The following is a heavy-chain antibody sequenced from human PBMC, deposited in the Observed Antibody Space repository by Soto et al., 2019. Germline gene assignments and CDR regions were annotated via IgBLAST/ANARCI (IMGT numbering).Heavy chain of an antibody. CDR2: IYYSGST. CDR3: ARVGSSIATRPFDY. J-gene: IGHJ4*02. CDR1: GGSISSGDYY. D-gene: IGHD6-6*01. Sequence: SETQSLTCTVSGGSISSGDYYWKWIRQPPGKGLEWIGYIYYSGSTYYNPSLKSRVTISVDTSKNQFSLKLSSVTAADTAVYYCARVGSSIATRPFDYWGQGTLVTVSS. V-gene: IGHV4-30-4*01.